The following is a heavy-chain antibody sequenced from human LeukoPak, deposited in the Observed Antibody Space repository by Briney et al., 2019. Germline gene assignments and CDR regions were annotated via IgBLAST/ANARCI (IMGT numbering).Heavy chain of an antibody. V-gene: IGHV1-2*02. D-gene: IGHD2-2*02. CDR1: GYTFPGHH. CDR3: ARDGSVDTSSDY. Sequence: ASVKVSCKASGYTFPGHHIHWVRQAPGQGLEWMGWINPKNGGTNYAQKFQGRVTMTRDTSINTAFMELSRLNSDYTAVYCCARDGSVDTSSDYWSPATLVTVT. J-gene: IGHJ4*02. CDR2: INPKNGGT.